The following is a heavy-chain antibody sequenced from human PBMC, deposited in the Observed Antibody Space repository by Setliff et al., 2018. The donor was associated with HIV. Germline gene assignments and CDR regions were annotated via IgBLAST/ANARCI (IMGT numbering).Heavy chain of an antibody. Sequence: SETLSLTCTVSGGSISSHYWSWIRQPPGKGLEWIGYIYYSGSTNYNPSLKSRVTISVDTSKNQFSLKLSSVTAADTAVYYCARDRGSSYNYYYYMDVWGKGTTVTVSS. CDR2: IYYSGST. D-gene: IGHD6-6*01. V-gene: IGHV4-59*11. J-gene: IGHJ6*03. CDR3: ARDRGSSYNYYYYMDV. CDR1: GGSISSHY.